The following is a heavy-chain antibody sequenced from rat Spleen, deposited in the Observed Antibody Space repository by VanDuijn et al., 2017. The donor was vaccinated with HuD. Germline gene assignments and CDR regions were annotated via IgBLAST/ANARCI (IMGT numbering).Heavy chain of an antibody. CDR2: INSAGST. J-gene: IGHJ2*01. V-gene: IGHV3-3*01. CDR3: ARAYYDGTYYDH. CDR1: DYSITSSYR. D-gene: IGHD1-12*02. Sequence: EVQLQESGPGLVKPSQSLSLTCSVTDYSITSSYRWNWIRKFPGNKLEWMGYINSAGSTNYNPSLKSRISITRDTSKNQFFLQVNSVTTEDTATYYCARAYYDGTYYDHWGQGVMVTVSS.